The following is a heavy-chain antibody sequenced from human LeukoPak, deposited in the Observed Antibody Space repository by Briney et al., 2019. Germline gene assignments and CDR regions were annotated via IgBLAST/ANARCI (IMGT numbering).Heavy chain of an antibody. D-gene: IGHD2-15*01. J-gene: IGHJ4*02. Sequence: GASVKVSCKASGYTFTGYYMHWVRQAPGQGLEWMGWINPNSGGTNYAQKFQGRVTMTRDTSISTAYMELSRLRSDDTAVYYCARDINHIVVVVAAAKGPLDYWGQGTLVTVSS. CDR1: GYTFTGYY. CDR2: INPNSGGT. V-gene: IGHV1-2*02. CDR3: ARDINHIVVVVAAAKGPLDY.